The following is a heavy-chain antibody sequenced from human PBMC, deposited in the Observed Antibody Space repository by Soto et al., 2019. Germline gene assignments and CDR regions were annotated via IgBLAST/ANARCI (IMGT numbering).Heavy chain of an antibody. CDR3: ARGFDYDGSGYSLDY. V-gene: IGHV4-59*01. Sequence: PSETLSLTCTVSGGSISSYYWSWIRQPPGKGLEWIGYIYYSGSTNYNPSLKSRVTISVDTSKNQFSLKLSSVTAADTAVYYCARGFDYDGSGYSLDYWGQGTLVTVSS. J-gene: IGHJ4*02. CDR1: GGSISSYY. CDR2: IYYSGST. D-gene: IGHD3-22*01.